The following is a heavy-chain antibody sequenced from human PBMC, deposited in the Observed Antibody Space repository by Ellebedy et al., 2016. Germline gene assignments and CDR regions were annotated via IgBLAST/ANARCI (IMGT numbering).Heavy chain of an antibody. D-gene: IGHD3-3*01. CDR3: AGDGMRFLEWSFKFGLDV. J-gene: IGHJ6*02. Sequence: ASVKVSCKASGYTFTSYGISWVRQAPGQGLEWMGRIIPIVGRTNYAQKFQARVTITADKSTNTAYMELSRLRSEDTAVYYCAGDGMRFLEWSFKFGLDVWGQGTTVTVSS. V-gene: IGHV1-69*04. CDR1: GYTFTSYG. CDR2: IIPIVGRT.